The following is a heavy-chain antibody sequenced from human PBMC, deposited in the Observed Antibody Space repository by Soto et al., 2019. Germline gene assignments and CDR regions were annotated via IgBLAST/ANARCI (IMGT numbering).Heavy chain of an antibody. J-gene: IGHJ4*02. Sequence: SSETLSLTSPVSGVSLSSGVYYWSWIRPHPGKGLEWIGYIYYSGSTYYNPSLKSRVTISVDTSKNQFSLKLSSVTAADTAVYYCARDRECSGGTCYNYFDYWGQGTLVNVSS. CDR2: IYYSGST. CDR3: ARDRECSGGTCYNYFDY. V-gene: IGHV4-31*03. CDR1: GVSLSSGVYY. D-gene: IGHD2-15*01.